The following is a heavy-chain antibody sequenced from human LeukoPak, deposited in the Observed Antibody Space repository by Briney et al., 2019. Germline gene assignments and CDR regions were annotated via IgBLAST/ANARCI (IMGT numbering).Heavy chain of an antibody. V-gene: IGHV3-21*01. CDR3: ASRLRGYYGSGSWNWFDP. J-gene: IGHJ5*02. D-gene: IGHD3-10*01. CDR1: GFTFSSYS. CDR2: ISSSSSYI. Sequence: GGSLRLSCAASGFTFSSYSMNWVRQAPGKGLEWVSSISSSSSYIYYADSVKGRFTISRDNAKNSLYLQMNSLRAEDTAVYYCASRLRGYYGSGSWNWFDPWGQGTLVTVSS.